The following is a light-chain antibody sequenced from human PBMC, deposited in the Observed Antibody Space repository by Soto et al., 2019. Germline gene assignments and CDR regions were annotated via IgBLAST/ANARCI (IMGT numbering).Light chain of an antibody. Sequence: DIQMTQSPSSLSASIGDRVTITCRASQSIGTSLIWHQQKSGRAPKLLIHAASTLQSGVPSRFSGSGSGTDFTLTISSLQPEDVAVYYCQQSYSTLYTFGQGTNLEIK. V-gene: IGKV1-39*01. CDR3: QQSYSTLYT. CDR2: AAS. CDR1: QSIGTS. J-gene: IGKJ2*01.